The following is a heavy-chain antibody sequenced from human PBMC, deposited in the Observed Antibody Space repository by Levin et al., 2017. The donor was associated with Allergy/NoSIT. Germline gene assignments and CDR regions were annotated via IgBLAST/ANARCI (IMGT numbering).Heavy chain of an antibody. V-gene: IGHV3-30-3*01. Sequence: PGGSLRLSCAASGFTFSSYAMHWVRQAPGKGLEWVAVISYDGSNKYYADSVKGRFTISRDNSKNTLYLQMNSLRAEDTAVYYCARAAQSYYDFWSGFYGMDVWGQGTTVTVSS. J-gene: IGHJ6*02. CDR2: ISYDGSNK. CDR1: GFTFSSYA. D-gene: IGHD3-3*01. CDR3: ARAAQSYYDFWSGFYGMDV.